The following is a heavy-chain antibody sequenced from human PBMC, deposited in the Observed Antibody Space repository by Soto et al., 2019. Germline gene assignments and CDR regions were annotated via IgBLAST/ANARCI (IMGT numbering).Heavy chain of an antibody. CDR2: IKSKTDGGTT. Sequence: PGGSLRLSCAASGFTFSNAWMNWVRQAPGKGLEWVGRIKSKTDGGTTDYAAPVKGRFTISRDDSKNTLYLQMNSLKTEDKAVXXXXXXXXXXVVVPAAPGRGYYYYYGMDVWCQETTVTVSS. D-gene: IGHD2-2*01. V-gene: IGHV3-15*07. CDR3: XXXXXXXVVVPAAPGRGYYYYYGMDV. J-gene: IGHJ6*02. CDR1: GFTFSNAW.